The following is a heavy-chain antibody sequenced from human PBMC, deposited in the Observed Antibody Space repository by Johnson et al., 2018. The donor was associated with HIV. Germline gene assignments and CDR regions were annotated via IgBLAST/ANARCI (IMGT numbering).Heavy chain of an antibody. D-gene: IGHD3-3*01. CDR1: GFTVSSNY. J-gene: IGHJ3*02. CDR2: IYSGGST. V-gene: IGHV3-66*03. Sequence: VQLVESGGGLIQPGGSLRLSSAASGFTVSSNYMSWVRQAPGKGLEWVSVIYSGGSTYYADSVKGRFTISRDNSKNSLYLQMNSLRPEDTAVYYCAKGSRARAVYDFWSGVPDAFDIWGQGTMVTVSS. CDR3: AKGSRARAVYDFWSGVPDAFDI.